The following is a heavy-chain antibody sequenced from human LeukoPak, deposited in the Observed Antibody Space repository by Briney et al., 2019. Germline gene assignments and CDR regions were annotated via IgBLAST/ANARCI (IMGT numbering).Heavy chain of an antibody. CDR1: GGTFSSYA. CDR3: ARAAYCSSTSCYTVYYYGMDV. CDR2: IIPIFGIA. V-gene: IGHV1-69*04. J-gene: IGHJ6*02. D-gene: IGHD2-2*02. Sequence: SVKVSRKASGGTFSSYAISWVRQAPGQGLEWMGRIIPIFGIANYAQKFQGRVTITADKSTSTAYMELSSLRSEDTAVYYCARAAYCSSTSCYTVYYYGMDVWGQGTTVTVSS.